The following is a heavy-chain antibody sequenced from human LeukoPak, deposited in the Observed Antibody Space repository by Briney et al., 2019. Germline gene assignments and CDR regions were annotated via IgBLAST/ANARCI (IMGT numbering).Heavy chain of an antibody. V-gene: IGHV4-4*02. J-gene: IGHJ4*02. CDR1: GFTFSSYG. CDR3: ARGGDYRFDY. D-gene: IGHD4-17*01. CDR2: IHHSGST. Sequence: GSLRLSCAASGFTFSSYGMHWVRQPPGKGLEWIGEIHHSGSTNYNPSLKSRVTLSVDKSKNQLSLRLTSVTAADTAVYYCARGGDYRFDYWGQGTLVTVSS.